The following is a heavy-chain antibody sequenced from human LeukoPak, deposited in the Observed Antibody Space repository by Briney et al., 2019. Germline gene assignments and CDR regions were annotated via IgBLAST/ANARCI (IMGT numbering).Heavy chain of an antibody. Sequence: ASVKVSCKASGYTFTGYYMHWMRQAPGQGLEWMGRINPNSGGTNYAQKFQGRVTMTRDTSISTAYMELSRLRSDDTAVYYCAREPRAYCSGGSCYSVLPVDYWGQGTLVTVSS. CDR1: GYTFTGYY. D-gene: IGHD2-15*01. V-gene: IGHV1-2*06. J-gene: IGHJ4*02. CDR3: AREPRAYCSGGSCYSVLPVDY. CDR2: INPNSGGT.